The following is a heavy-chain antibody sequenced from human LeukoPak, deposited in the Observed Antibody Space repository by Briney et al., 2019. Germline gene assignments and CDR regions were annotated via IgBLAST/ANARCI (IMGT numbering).Heavy chain of an antibody. V-gene: IGHV4-59*01. J-gene: IGHJ3*02. CDR3: ARRGVVVAAIGAFDI. D-gene: IGHD2-15*01. CDR1: GGSISSYY. Sequence: SGTLSLTCTVSGGSISSYYWSWIRQPPGKGLEWIGYIYYSGSTNYNPSLKSRVTISVDTSKNQFSLKLSSVTAADTAVYYCARRGVVVAAIGAFDIWGQGTMVTVSS. CDR2: IYYSGST.